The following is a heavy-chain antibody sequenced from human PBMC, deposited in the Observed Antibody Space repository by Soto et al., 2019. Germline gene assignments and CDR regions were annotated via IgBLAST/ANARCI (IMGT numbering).Heavy chain of an antibody. V-gene: IGHV4-39*01. J-gene: IGHJ5*02. CDR1: GGSISSRGYY. CDR3: ATSNWFDP. CDR2: IYYSGST. Sequence: QLQLQESGPGLVKPSETLSLTCTVSGGSISSRGYYWGWIRQPPGKGLEWIGTIYYSGSTYYNPSLKSRVTISVDTSKNQFSLKLSSVTAADTAVYYCATSNWFDPWGQVTLVTVSS.